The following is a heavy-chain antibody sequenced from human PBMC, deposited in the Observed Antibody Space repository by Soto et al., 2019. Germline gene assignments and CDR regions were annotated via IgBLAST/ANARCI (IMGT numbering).Heavy chain of an antibody. D-gene: IGHD3-10*01. J-gene: IGHJ6*02. V-gene: IGHV1-69*13. Sequence: SVTVSCPASGAKLRSSAIYWVRQAPGQGLEWMGGIIPIAGTAKNAQNFQDRVTITADVSASTAYMELSSLRSEDTAVYYCARGQYSGSGSYSDLYYYYGMDVWGQGTTVTVSS. CDR2: IIPIAGTA. CDR1: GAKLRSSA. CDR3: ARGQYSGSGSYSDLYYYYGMDV.